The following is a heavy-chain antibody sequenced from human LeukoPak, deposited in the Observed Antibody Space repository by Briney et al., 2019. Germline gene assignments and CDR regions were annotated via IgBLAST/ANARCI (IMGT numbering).Heavy chain of an antibody. V-gene: IGHV1-69*05. Sequence: ASVKVSCKASGGTSSSYAISWVRQAPGQGLEWMGGIIPIFGTANYAQKFQGRVTITTDESTSTAYMELSSLRSEDTAVYYCARTLGYCSSTSCYTPFDYWGQGTLVTVSS. CDR2: IIPIFGTA. CDR1: GGTSSSYA. D-gene: IGHD2-2*02. CDR3: ARTLGYCSSTSCYTPFDY. J-gene: IGHJ4*02.